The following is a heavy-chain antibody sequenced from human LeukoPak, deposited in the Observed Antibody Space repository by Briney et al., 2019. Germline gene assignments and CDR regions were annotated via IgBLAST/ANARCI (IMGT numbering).Heavy chain of an antibody. CDR3: ARDLGGRWFGEFPFDY. V-gene: IGHV3-21*01. CDR2: ISSSSSYI. D-gene: IGHD3-10*01. CDR1: GFTFSSYS. J-gene: IGHJ4*02. Sequence: GGSLRLSCAASGFTFSSYSMNWVRQAPGKGLEWVSSISSSSSYIYYADSVKGRFTISRDNAKNSLYLQMNSLRAEDTAVYYCARDLGGRWFGEFPFDYWGQGTLVTVSS.